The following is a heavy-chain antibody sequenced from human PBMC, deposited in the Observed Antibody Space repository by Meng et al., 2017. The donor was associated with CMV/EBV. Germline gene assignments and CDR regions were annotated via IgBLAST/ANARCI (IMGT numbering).Heavy chain of an antibody. Sequence: GGSLRLSCAASGFTFSSYSMNWVRQAPGKGLEWVSSISSSGTYIYYADSVKGRFTISRDNAKNSLYLQMNSLRAEDTAVYYCAKSWEGCSSTSCYTTEYDYWGQGTLVTVSS. D-gene: IGHD2-2*02. V-gene: IGHV3-21*04. J-gene: IGHJ4*02. CDR3: AKSWEGCSSTSCYTTEYDY. CDR1: GFTFSSYS. CDR2: ISSSGTYI.